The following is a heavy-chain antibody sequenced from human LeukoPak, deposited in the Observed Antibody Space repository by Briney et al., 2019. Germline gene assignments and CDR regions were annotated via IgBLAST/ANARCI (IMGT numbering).Heavy chain of an antibody. Sequence: GGSLPHLYAASGFNVSRNYMSWVRQAPGKGLEWVSVIYSGGSTYYADSVKGRFIISRDNSKNTVYLQMNSLRAEDTAVYYCARDLPGGNWEYWGQRTLVSFSS. CDR2: IYSGGST. J-gene: IGHJ4*02. D-gene: IGHD4-23*01. V-gene: IGHV3-53*01. CDR1: GFNVSRNY. CDR3: ARDLPGGNWEY.